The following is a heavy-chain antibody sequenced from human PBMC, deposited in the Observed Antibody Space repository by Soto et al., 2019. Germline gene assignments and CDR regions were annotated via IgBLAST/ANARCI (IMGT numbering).Heavy chain of an antibody. CDR2: INPSGGST. CDR3: ASSDSQMRCSSTGCYNMWAFDI. CDR1: GCTFTSYY. D-gene: IGHD2-2*02. V-gene: IGHV1-46*01. J-gene: IGHJ3*02. Sequence: EASVKVSCKASGCTFTSYYMHWVRQAPGQGLEWMGIINPSGGSTSYAQKFQGRVTMTRDTSTSTVYMELSSLRSEDTAVYYCASSDSQMRCSSTGCYNMWAFDIWGQGTMVTVSS.